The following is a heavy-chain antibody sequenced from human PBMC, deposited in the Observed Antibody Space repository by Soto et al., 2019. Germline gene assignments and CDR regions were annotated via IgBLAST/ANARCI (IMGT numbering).Heavy chain of an antibody. CDR1: EFTFNNAW. CDR2: IKGEADGGTT. Sequence: LRLSCAASEFTFNNAWMSWVRQAPGKGLEWVGRIKGEADGGTTDYAAPVKGRITISRDHSKDTLYLQMNSLKTEDTAVYYCTTGLSNGYYNFDYWGQGTPVTVSS. J-gene: IGHJ4*02. V-gene: IGHV3-15*01. CDR3: TTGLSNGYYNFDY. D-gene: IGHD3-22*01.